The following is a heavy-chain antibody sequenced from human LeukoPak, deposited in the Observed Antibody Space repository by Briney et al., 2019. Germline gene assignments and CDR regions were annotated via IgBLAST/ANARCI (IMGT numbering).Heavy chain of an antibody. J-gene: IGHJ4*02. V-gene: IGHV4-34*01. D-gene: IGHD3-22*01. CDR3: ARAALGGYYLFDY. CDR1: GGSFSGYY. Sequence: PSETLCLTCAVYGGSFSGYYWSWIRQPPGKGLEWIGEINHSGSTNYRPSLKSRVTISVDTSKNQFSLKLSSVSAADTAVYYCARAALGGYYLFDYWGQGTLVTVSS. CDR2: INHSGST.